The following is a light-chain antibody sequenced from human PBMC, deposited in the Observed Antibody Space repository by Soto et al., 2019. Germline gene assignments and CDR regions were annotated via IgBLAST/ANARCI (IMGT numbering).Light chain of an antibody. CDR2: DVS. Sequence: QSALTQPASVSWSPGQSLTISCTGTSSDVGGYNYVSWYQQHPGKAPKFMIYDVSNRPSGVSNRFSGSKSGNTASLTISGLQAEDEADYYCCSYTTSNARQIVFGTGTKVTVL. CDR3: CSYTTSNARQIV. V-gene: IGLV2-14*01. J-gene: IGLJ1*01. CDR1: SSDVGGYNY.